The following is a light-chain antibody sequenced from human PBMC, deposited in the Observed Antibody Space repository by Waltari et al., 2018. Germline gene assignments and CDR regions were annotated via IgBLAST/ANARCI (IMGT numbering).Light chain of an antibody. V-gene: IGLV2-14*03. CDR2: DVS. Sequence: QSALTQPASVSGSPGQSITISCPGTASDVAFYNYFSWYQQHPGKAPKFIIYDVSERPSGVSNRFSGSKSGNTAYLTISGLQAEDEADYYCNSYTGSSSWVFGGGTKLTV. J-gene: IGLJ3*02. CDR3: NSYTGSSSWV. CDR1: ASDVAFYNY.